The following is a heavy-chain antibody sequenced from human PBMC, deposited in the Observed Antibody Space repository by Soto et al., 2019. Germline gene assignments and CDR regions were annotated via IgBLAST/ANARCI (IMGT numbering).Heavy chain of an antibody. J-gene: IGHJ4*02. D-gene: IGHD3-3*01. CDR3: HAAPRYYDFWSGSYFDY. CDR1: GFTFSSYG. Sequence: GGSLRLSCAASGFTFSSYGMHWVRQAPGKGLEWVAVISYDGSNKYYADAVKGRFTISRDNSKNTLYLQMNSLRAEDTAVYYCHAAPRYYDFWSGSYFDYWGQGTLVTVSS. CDR2: ISYDGSNK. V-gene: IGHV3-30*03.